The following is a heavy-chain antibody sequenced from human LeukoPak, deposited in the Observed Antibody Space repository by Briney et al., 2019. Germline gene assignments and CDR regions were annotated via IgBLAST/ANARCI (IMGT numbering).Heavy chain of an antibody. V-gene: IGHV1-8*01. CDR2: MNPNSGDT. CDR1: EYTFTSYD. D-gene: IGHD6-19*01. Sequence: ASVKVSCKASEYTFTSYDVNWVRQATGQGLEWMGWMNPNSGDTGYAQKFQGRVTMTRDTSISTAYMELSGLTSEDTAVYYCARGTPSGWYGVVYWGQGTLVTVSS. J-gene: IGHJ4*02. CDR3: ARGTPSGWYGVVY.